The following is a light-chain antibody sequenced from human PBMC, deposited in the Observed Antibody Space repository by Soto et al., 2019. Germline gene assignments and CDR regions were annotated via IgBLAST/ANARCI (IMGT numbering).Light chain of an antibody. CDR3: PQHGISHIT. J-gene: IGKJ5*01. CDR1: QSITTGY. CDR2: GVS. V-gene: IGKV3-20*01. Sequence: LTGSTSKVSLSPGERTTLACRASQSITTGYLAWYQQKPGQAPRLLIYGVSTRATGIPDRFSGRGSGTDFTLTISRLEPEDFAVYYCPQHGISHITDGQATRLEIK.